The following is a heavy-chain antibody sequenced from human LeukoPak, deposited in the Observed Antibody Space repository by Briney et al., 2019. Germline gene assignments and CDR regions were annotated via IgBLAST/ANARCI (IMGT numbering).Heavy chain of an antibody. Sequence: SVKVSCKVSGGTFSSYSISWVRQAPAQGREWMGGIIPIFGTANHEQKFQGRVTITADESTSTGYMELRSLRSEDTAVYYCARALGYCSSMSCYPDDYWGQGTLVTVSS. CDR1: GGTFSSYS. CDR3: ARALGYCSSMSCYPDDY. V-gene: IGHV1-69*13. J-gene: IGHJ4*02. CDR2: IIPIFGTA. D-gene: IGHD2-2*01.